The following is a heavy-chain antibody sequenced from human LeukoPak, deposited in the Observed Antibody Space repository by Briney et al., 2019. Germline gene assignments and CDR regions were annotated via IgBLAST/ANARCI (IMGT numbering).Heavy chain of an antibody. Sequence: PSETLSLTCTVAGGSISSYYWSWIRQPAGKGLEWIGRIYTSGSTNYNPSLKSRVPMSVDTSKNQFSLKPSSVTAADTAVYYCARDAFGYCSSTSCYPNWFDPWGQGTLVTVSS. V-gene: IGHV4-4*07. CDR1: GGSISSYY. CDR2: IYTSGST. CDR3: ARDAFGYCSSTSCYPNWFDP. D-gene: IGHD2-2*01. J-gene: IGHJ5*02.